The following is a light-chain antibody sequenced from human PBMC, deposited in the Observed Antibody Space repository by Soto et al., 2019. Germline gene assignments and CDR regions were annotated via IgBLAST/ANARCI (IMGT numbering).Light chain of an antibody. Sequence: QSVLAQPASVSGSPGQSITISCTGASTDVGRYNYVSWYQQHPGKVPKLIIYEVSRRPSGVSHRFSGSKSGNTASLIISGLQAEDEADFYCSSFTSSDHYLFGSGTKVTV. CDR3: SSFTSSDHYL. CDR2: EVS. V-gene: IGLV2-14*01. J-gene: IGLJ1*01. CDR1: STDVGRYNY.